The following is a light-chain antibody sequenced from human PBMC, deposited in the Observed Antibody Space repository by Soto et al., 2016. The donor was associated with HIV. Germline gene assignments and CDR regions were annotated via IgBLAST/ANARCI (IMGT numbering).Light chain of an antibody. Sequence: DIQMTQSPSSVSASVGDRVTITCRASQAINSRLAWYQQNPGKAPEVLITATYTLQDGVSSRFSGSASGGTGTDFTLTIDSLQPEDFATYYCQQTDSFPFTFGPGT. CDR1: QAINSR. CDR3: QQTDSFPFT. CDR2: ATY. J-gene: IGKJ3*01. V-gene: IGKV1-12*01.